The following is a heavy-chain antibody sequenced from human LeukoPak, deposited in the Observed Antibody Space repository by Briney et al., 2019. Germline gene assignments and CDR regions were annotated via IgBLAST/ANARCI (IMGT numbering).Heavy chain of an antibody. CDR3: AKVGFGRAGYYDILTGYDY. Sequence: QPGGSLRLSCAASGFTFSSYAMSWVRQAPGKGLEWVSAIRGSGGSTYYADSVKGRFTISRDNSKNTLYLQMNSLRAEDTAVYYCAKVGFGRAGYYDILTGYDYWGQGTLVTVSS. V-gene: IGHV3-23*01. CDR1: GFTFSSYA. CDR2: IRGSGGST. J-gene: IGHJ4*02. D-gene: IGHD3-9*01.